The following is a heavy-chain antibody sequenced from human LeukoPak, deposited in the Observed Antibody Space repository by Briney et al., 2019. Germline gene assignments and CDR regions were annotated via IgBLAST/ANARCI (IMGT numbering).Heavy chain of an antibody. V-gene: IGHV4-59*01. CDR3: ARGRNWNNMPYYFDY. J-gene: IGHJ4*02. CDR1: GVSISSYY. CDR2: IYYSGST. Sequence: SETLSLTCTVSGVSISSYYWSWIRQPPGKGLEWIGHIYYSGSTNYNPSLKSRVTISVDTSKNQFSLKLSSVTAADTAVYYCARGRNWNNMPYYFDYWGQGTLVTVSS. D-gene: IGHD1/OR15-1a*01.